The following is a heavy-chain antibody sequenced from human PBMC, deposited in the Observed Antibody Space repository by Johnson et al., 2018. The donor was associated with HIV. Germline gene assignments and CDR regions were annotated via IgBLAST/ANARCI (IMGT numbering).Heavy chain of an antibody. J-gene: IGHJ3*02. CDR1: GFTFDDYG. CDR2: VNWNGGST. D-gene: IGHD3-10*01. CDR3: AREGWETTMIQGAFDI. V-gene: IGHV3-20*04. Sequence: EVQLVESGGGVVRPGGSLRLSCAAFGFTFDDYGMSWVRQVPGKGLEWVSGVNWNGGSTGYGDSVKGRFTISSDNAKNSLYLQMNSMRVEDTAIYYCAREGWETTMIQGAFDIWGQGTMVSVSS.